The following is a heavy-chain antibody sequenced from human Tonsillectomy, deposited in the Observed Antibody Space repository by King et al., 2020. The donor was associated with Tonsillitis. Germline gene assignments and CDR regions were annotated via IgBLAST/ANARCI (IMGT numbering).Heavy chain of an antibody. V-gene: IGHV3-7*03. CDR3: AREGVVGGKGDAADI. CDR1: GFSLSNFY. CDR2: VRQDGREQ. J-gene: IGHJ3*02. Sequence: VQLVESGGGLVQPGGSLRLSCAASGFSLSNFYMTWVRQAPGKGLEWVANVRQDGREQFYVDSVKGRFTIYRDNTKNSVYLQMNRLRVEDTAMYYCAREGVVGGKGDAADIWGQGTVVTVSS. D-gene: IGHD1-26*01.